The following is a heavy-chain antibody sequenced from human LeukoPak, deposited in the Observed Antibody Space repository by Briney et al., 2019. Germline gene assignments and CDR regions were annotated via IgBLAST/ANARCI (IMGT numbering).Heavy chain of an antibody. CDR2: INHSGST. CDR1: GGSFSGYY. CDR3: ARTLEYCGGDCYSFDY. V-gene: IGHV4-34*01. J-gene: IGHJ4*02. D-gene: IGHD2-21*02. Sequence: SETLSLTCAVYGGSFSGYYWSWIRQPPGKGLEWIGEINHSGSTNYNPSLKSRVTISVDTSKNQFSLKLSSVTAADTAVYYCARTLEYCGGDCYSFDYWGQGTLVTVSS.